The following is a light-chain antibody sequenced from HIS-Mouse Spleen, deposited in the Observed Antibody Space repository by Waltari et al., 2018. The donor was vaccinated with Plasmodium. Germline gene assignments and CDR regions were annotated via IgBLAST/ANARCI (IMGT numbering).Light chain of an antibody. CDR2: GNT. J-gene: IGLJ3*02. CDR1: SSNPAPGYD. CDR3: QSYDSSLSGWV. V-gene: IGLV1-40*01. Sequence: SVLPQPPPVPGSPGPRVPISCPRSSSNPAPGYDFHLSQQLPGTAPKLPIYGNTNRPSGVPDRFAGSKSGTSASLAITGLQAEDEADYYCQSYDSSLSGWVFGGGTKLTVL.